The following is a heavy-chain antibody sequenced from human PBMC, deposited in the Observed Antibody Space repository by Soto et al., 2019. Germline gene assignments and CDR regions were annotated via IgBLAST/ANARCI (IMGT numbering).Heavy chain of an antibody. V-gene: IGHV1-69*05. Sequence: QVQLVQSGAEVKKPESSVKVSYKAPGGTFSTYAISWVRQAPGQGLEWMGGIIPMFGTANYAQRFQDRVTXTXXESTNTVYMEPSSLRSEDTAVYSCASGIQLWLRRINNGYSGWGQGTLVTVSS. CDR2: IIPMFGTA. CDR1: GGTFSTYA. CDR3: ASGIQLWLRRINNGYSG. J-gene: IGHJ4*02. D-gene: IGHD5-18*01.